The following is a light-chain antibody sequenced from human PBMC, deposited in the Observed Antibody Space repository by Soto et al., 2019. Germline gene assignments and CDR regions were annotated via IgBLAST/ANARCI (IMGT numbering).Light chain of an antibody. CDR2: DVT. V-gene: IGLV2-11*01. CDR3: CSYAGTPYV. J-gene: IGLJ1*01. Sequence: QSALTQPRSVSGSPGQSVTISCTGTSSDVGGYNCVSWYQQHPGKAPKLMIYDVTKRPSGVPDRFSGSKFDNTASLTISGLQAEDEADYYCCSYAGTPYVFGTGTKVTVL. CDR1: SSDVGGYNC.